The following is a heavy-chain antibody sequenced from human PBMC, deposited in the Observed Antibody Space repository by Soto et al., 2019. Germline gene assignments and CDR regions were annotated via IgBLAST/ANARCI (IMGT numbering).Heavy chain of an antibody. CDR3: ARQPYYYKYMDV. Sequence: LSLTCTVSGRSISNSYWRWIRQPPGKGLEWIGYIYNSGSTNYNPSLKSRVTISVDTSKNQFSLRLSSVTATDTAVYYCARQPYYYKYMDVWGKGTTVTVSS. V-gene: IGHV4-59*08. CDR2: IYNSGST. CDR1: GRSISNSY. J-gene: IGHJ6*03.